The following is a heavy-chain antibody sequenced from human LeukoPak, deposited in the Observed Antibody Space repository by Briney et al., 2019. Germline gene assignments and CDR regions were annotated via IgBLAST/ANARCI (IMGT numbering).Heavy chain of an antibody. V-gene: IGHV3-33*08. J-gene: IGHJ4*02. CDR3: ARGYSSSWYDLYYFDY. CDR2: IWYDGSNK. Sequence: GGSLRLSCAASGFTFSSYSMTWVRQAPGKGLEWVAVIWYDGSNKYYADSVKGRFTISRDNSKNTLYLQMNSLRAEGTAVYYCARGYSSSWYDLYYFDYWGQGTLVTVSS. D-gene: IGHD6-13*01. CDR1: GFTFSSYS.